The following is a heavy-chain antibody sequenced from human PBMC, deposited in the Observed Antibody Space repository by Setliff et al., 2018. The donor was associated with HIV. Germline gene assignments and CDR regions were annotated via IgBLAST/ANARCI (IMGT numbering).Heavy chain of an antibody. D-gene: IGHD6-19*01. CDR2: IYYSGST. J-gene: IGHJ4*02. V-gene: IGHV4-59*01. Sequence: SETLSLTCTVSGGSISSYYWSWIRQPPGKGLEWIGYIYYSGSTNYNSSLKSRVTVSVDTSKNQFSLKLSSVIAADSAVYYCATHSSGWAWLDSWGQGTLVTVSS. CDR1: GGSISSYY. CDR3: ATHSSGWAWLDS.